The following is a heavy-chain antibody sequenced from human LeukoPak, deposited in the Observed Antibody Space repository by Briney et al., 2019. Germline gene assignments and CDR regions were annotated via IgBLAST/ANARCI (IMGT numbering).Heavy chain of an antibody. Sequence: ASVKVSCKDSGYTFTSYGISWVRQAPGQGLEWMGWISAYNGNTNYAQKLQGRVTLTTDTSTSTAYMELRSLRSADTAVYYCARDVYVAAAVRGCGGYWGQGTLVTVSS. V-gene: IGHV1-18*01. CDR3: ARDVYVAAAVRGCGGY. J-gene: IGHJ4*02. D-gene: IGHD6-13*01. CDR1: GYTFTSYG. CDR2: ISAYNGNT.